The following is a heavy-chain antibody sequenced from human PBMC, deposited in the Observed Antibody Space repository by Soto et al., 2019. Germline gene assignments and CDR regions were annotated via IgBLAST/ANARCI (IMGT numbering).Heavy chain of an antibody. CDR3: ARARDSSSSFYFDS. D-gene: IGHD6-13*01. Sequence: GESLKISCQGSGYTFATYWVGWVRQMPGKGLEWMGIIYPGDFDTRYSPSFQGQVSISADKSISTAYLQWNSLKASDTAIYYCARARDSSSSFYFDSWGQGTLVTVSS. CDR2: IYPGDFDT. CDR1: GYTFATYW. V-gene: IGHV5-51*01. J-gene: IGHJ4*02.